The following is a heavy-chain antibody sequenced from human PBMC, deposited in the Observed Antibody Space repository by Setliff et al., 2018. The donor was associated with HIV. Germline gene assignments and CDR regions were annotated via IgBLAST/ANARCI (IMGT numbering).Heavy chain of an antibody. D-gene: IGHD3-22*01. CDR2: VYYSGIT. Sequence: SETLSLTCSVSGGAISSHYWSWIRQPPGKGLEWIGYVYYSGITNYNASLKSRVTISVDTSKNQFSLRLRSVTAADTAVYYCAGADYSDTSGYYSNFDYWGQGTLVTVSS. CDR3: AGADYSDTSGYYSNFDY. J-gene: IGHJ4*02. V-gene: IGHV4-59*11. CDR1: GGAISSHY.